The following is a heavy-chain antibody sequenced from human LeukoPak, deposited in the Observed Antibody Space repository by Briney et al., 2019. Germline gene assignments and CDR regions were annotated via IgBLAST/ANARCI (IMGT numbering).Heavy chain of an antibody. J-gene: IGHJ5*02. CDR3: VRPNPVIPTGGFDP. CDR1: GFFLRSYW. Sequence: GGPLEISCDASGFFLRSYWMSWVRQAPGKGLEGVASFNQDGNGIYYADSVKGRFTISRDDAKNSLYLQKNSLRVEDTAMYYCVRPNPVIPTGGFDPWGQGTLVTVSS. D-gene: IGHD1-1*01. CDR2: FNQDGNGI. V-gene: IGHV3-7*01.